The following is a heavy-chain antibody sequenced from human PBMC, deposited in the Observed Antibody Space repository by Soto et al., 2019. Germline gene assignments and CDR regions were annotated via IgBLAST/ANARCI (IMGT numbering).Heavy chain of an antibody. CDR3: AKTSLRVYYYGMDV. J-gene: IGHJ6*02. CDR1: GFTFSSYS. Sequence: EVQLVESGGGLVQPGGSLRLSCAASGFTFSSYSMNWVRQAPGKGLEWVSHISSTSDTIYYADSVKGRFTTSRDNAKNSLYLQMNSLRDEDTGVYYCAKTSLRVYYYGMDVWGQGTTVTVSS. V-gene: IGHV3-48*02. CDR2: ISSTSDTI.